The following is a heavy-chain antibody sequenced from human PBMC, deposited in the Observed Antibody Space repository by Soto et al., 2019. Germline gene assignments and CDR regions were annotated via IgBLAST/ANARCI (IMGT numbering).Heavy chain of an antibody. J-gene: IGHJ4*02. CDR2: IYYSGST. V-gene: IGHV4-31*03. D-gene: IGHD5-12*01. CDR3: ARVDGYNYLSFDY. CDR1: GGSISSGGYY. Sequence: PSETLSLTCTVSGGSISSGGYYWSWIRQHPGKGLEWIGYIYYSGSTYYNPSPKSRVTISVDTSKNQFSLKLSSVTAADTAVYYCARVDGYNYLSFDYWGQGTLVTVSS.